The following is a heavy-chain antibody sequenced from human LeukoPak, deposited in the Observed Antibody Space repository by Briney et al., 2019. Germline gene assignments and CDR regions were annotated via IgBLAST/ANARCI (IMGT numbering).Heavy chain of an antibody. Sequence: KPGVSLRLSCVSSGFTIGTAWMSWVRQAPGKGLEWLGHIKSEGEGATTDCAAPAKGRFAISRDDSKNVIYLQMSSLKIDDTAIYYCIAHFPYFYGFDVWGKGTTVTVSS. CDR1: GFTIGTAW. CDR2: IKSEGEGATT. D-gene: IGHD3-3*02. J-gene: IGHJ6*04. V-gene: IGHV3-15*01. CDR3: IAHFPYFYGFDV.